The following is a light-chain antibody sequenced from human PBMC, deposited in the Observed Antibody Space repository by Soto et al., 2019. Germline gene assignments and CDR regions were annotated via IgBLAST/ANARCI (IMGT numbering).Light chain of an antibody. V-gene: IGLV2-11*01. J-gene: IGLJ1*01. Sequence: QSVLTQPRSVSGSPGQSVTISCTGTSSDVGGYNYVSWYQQHPGKAPKLMIYDVSKRPSGVPDRFSGSKSGNTASLTISGLQAEDEAAYYCCSYAGTSYVFGPGTKVTVL. CDR2: DVS. CDR1: SSDVGGYNY. CDR3: CSYAGTSYV.